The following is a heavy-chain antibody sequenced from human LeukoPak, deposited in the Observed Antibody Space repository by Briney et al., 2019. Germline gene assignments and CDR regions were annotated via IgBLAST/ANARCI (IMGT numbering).Heavy chain of an antibody. D-gene: IGHD2-2*01. Sequence: SETLSLTCTVSGGSISSGGYYWSWIRQPPGKGLEWIGYIYHSGSTYYNPSLKSRVTISVDRSKNQFSLKLSSVTAADTAVYYCARVRGDCSSTSCPPRYFDLWGRGTLVTVSS. J-gene: IGHJ2*01. CDR3: ARVRGDCSSTSCPPRYFDL. CDR2: IYHSGST. V-gene: IGHV4-30-2*01. CDR1: GGSISSGGYY.